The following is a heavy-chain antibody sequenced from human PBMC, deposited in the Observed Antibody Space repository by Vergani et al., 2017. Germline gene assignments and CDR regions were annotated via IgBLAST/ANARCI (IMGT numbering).Heavy chain of an antibody. V-gene: IGHV3-7*01. J-gene: IGHJ1*01. Sequence: EVQLVESGGGLVQPGGSLRLSCAASGFTFSSYWMSWVRQAPGKGLEWVANIKQDGSEKYYVDSVKGRFTMSRDNAKNSLYLQMNSLRAEDTAVYYCATVGYCSSTSCYAGYFQHWGQGTLVTVSS. D-gene: IGHD2-2*01. CDR2: IKQDGSEK. CDR3: ATVGYCSSTSCYAGYFQH. CDR1: GFTFSSYW.